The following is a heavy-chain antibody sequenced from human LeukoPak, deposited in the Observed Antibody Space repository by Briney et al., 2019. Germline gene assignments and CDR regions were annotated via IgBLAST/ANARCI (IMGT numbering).Heavy chain of an antibody. J-gene: IGHJ4*02. Sequence: PGGSLRLSCAASGFTFDDYAKHWVRQAPGKGLEWVSGISWNSGSIGYADSVKGRFTISRDNAKNSLYLQMNSLRAEDTALYYCAKSGGPSAGRPYYFDYWGQGTLVTVSS. CDR3: AKSGGPSAGRPYYFDY. V-gene: IGHV3-9*01. CDR2: ISWNSGSI. CDR1: GFTFDDYA. D-gene: IGHD6-13*01.